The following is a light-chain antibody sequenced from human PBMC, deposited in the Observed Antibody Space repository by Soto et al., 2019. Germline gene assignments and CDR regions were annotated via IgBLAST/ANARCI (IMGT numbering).Light chain of an antibody. J-gene: IGLJ2*01. Sequence: QSALTQPASVSGSPGQSITISCTGTSSDVGGYNYVSWYQHHPGKAPKLMIYDVSNRPSGVSNRFSGSKSGNTASLTISGRPAEDDADYYCSSYTSSSTVVFGGGTKLTVL. CDR3: SSYTSSSTVV. CDR2: DVS. CDR1: SSDVGGYNY. V-gene: IGLV2-14*03.